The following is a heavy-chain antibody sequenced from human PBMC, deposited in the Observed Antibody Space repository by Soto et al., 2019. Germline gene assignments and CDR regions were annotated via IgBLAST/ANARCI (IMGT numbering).Heavy chain of an antibody. D-gene: IGHD3-22*01. CDR3: ATKILVPQGDY. CDR2: IWYDGNNK. CDR1: GFTFSSYD. J-gene: IGHJ4*02. V-gene: IGHV3-33*01. Sequence: GGSLRLSCAASGFTFSSYDMHWVRQAPGKGLEWVAVIWYDGNNKYYADSVKGRFVISRDNSENTLYLQMNSLRAEDTAVYYCATKILVPQGDYWGQGTLVTVSS.